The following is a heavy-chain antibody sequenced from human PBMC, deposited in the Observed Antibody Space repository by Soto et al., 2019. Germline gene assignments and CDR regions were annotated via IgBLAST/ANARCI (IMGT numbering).Heavy chain of an antibody. CDR2: IYYSGST. Sequence: SATLSLTYTLTNDSLTSKRSSCVLSRQPPGKVLEWIGSIYYSGSTYYNPSLKSRVTISVDTSKNQFSLKLSSVTAADTAVYYCARDIGCSGGSCYYYGMDVWGQGTTVT. V-gene: IGHV4-39*02. CDR3: ARDIGCSGGSCYYYGMDV. D-gene: IGHD2-15*01. J-gene: IGHJ6*02. CDR1: NDSLTSKRSS.